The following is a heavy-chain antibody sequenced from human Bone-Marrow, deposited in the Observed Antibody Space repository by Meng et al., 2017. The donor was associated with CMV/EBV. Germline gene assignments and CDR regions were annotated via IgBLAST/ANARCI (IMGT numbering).Heavy chain of an antibody. Sequence: ASVKVSCKASGYTFTSYGISWVRQAPGQGLEWMGWISAYNGNTNYAQKLQGRVTITTDESTSTAYMELSSLRSEDTAVYYCARDGGYSSSSSPGFDYWGQGTLVTVSS. V-gene: IGHV1-18*01. CDR3: ARDGGYSSSSSPGFDY. CDR1: GYTFTSYG. J-gene: IGHJ4*02. CDR2: ISAYNGNT. D-gene: IGHD6-6*01.